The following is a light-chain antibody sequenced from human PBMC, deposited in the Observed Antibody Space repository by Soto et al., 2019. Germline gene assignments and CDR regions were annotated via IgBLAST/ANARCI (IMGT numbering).Light chain of an antibody. Sequence: SQLTQSPSSLSASVGDRVTITCRASQDISSYLAWYQQEPGKAPKLLIYAASTLQSGVPSRFSGSGSGTDFTLTISTLQPEDFAVYYCQQYVSSPWAFGQGTKVEI. V-gene: IGKV1-9*01. CDR3: QQYVSSPWA. J-gene: IGKJ1*01. CDR2: AAS. CDR1: QDISSY.